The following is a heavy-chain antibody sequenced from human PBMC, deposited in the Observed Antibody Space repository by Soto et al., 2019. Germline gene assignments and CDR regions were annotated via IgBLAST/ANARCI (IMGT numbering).Heavy chain of an antibody. D-gene: IGHD6-19*01. CDR1: GFTFSNAW. J-gene: IGHJ6*03. CDR3: TTNQWLEYYYYYMDV. CDR2: IKSKTDGGTT. Sequence: GSLRLSCAASGFTFSNAWMSWVRQAPGKGLEWVGRIKSKTDGGTTDYAAPVKGRFTISRDDSKNTLYLQMNSLKTEDTAVYYCTTNQWLEYYYYYMDVWGKGTTVTVSS. V-gene: IGHV3-15*01.